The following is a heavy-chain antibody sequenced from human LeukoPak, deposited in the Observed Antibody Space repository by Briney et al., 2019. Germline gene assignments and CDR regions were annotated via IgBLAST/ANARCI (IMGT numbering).Heavy chain of an antibody. CDR2: ISYDGSNK. CDR3: AKESPYSTGWYGPIDY. CDR1: GFTFSSYG. Sequence: GGSLRLSCAASGFTFSSYGMHWVRQAPGKGLEWVALISYDGSNKYYADSVKGVFTISRDNSKNTLYLQMNSLRAEDTAVYYCAKESPYSTGWYGPIDYWGQGTLVTVSS. D-gene: IGHD6-19*01. V-gene: IGHV3-30*18. J-gene: IGHJ4*02.